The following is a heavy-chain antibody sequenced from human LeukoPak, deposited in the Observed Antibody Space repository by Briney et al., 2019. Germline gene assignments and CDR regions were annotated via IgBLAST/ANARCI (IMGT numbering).Heavy chain of an antibody. CDR2: INHSGST. CDR1: GGSFSGYY. CDR3: ARGPVPAAIYNWFDP. J-gene: IGHJ5*02. Sequence: ASETLSLTCAVYGGSFSGYYWSWIRQPPGKGLEWIGEINHSGSTNYNPSLKSRVTISVDTSKNQFSLKLSSVTAADTAVYYCARGPVPAAIYNWFDPWGQGTLVTVSS. D-gene: IGHD2-2*01. V-gene: IGHV4-34*01.